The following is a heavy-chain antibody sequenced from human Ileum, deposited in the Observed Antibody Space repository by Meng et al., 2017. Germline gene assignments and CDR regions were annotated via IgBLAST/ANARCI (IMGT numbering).Heavy chain of an antibody. Sequence: GESRKISCAASGFTFSSHWMNWVRQAPGKGLVWVSRINTDGSTTTYADSVKGRFTISRDNAKNTVFLQMNSLRAEDTAVYYCVGMTVGWGQGTLVTSPQ. V-gene: IGHV3-74*03. CDR1: GFTFSSHW. CDR3: VGMTVG. CDR2: INTDGSTT. J-gene: IGHJ4*02. D-gene: IGHD3-22*01.